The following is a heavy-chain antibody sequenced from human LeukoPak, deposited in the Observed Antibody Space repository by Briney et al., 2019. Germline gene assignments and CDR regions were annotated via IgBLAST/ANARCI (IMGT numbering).Heavy chain of an antibody. V-gene: IGHV1-69*13. J-gene: IGHJ4*02. CDR1: GGTFSSYA. D-gene: IGHD5-18*01. CDR2: IIPIFGTA. CDR3: ARDQDTAMVTGALDY. Sequence: SVKVSCKASGGTFSSYAISWVRQAPGQGLEWMGGIIPIFGTANYAQKFQGRVTITADESTSTAYIQLSSLRSEDTAVYYCARDQDTAMVTGALDYWGQGTLVTVSS.